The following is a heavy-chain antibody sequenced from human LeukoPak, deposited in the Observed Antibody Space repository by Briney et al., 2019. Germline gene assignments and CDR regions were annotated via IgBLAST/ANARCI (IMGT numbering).Heavy chain of an antibody. CDR2: IWSDGNNK. J-gene: IGHJ6*02. CDR1: GFTFSTYG. V-gene: IGHV3-33*01. D-gene: IGHD6-13*01. CDR3: ARSIGYGYGMDV. Sequence: PGGSLRLSCAASGFTFSTYGFHWVRQAPGKGLEWVAVIWSDGNNKYYADSVKGRFTISRDNSKNTLYLQMNSLRAEDTAVYYCARSIGYGYGMDVWGQGTTVTVS.